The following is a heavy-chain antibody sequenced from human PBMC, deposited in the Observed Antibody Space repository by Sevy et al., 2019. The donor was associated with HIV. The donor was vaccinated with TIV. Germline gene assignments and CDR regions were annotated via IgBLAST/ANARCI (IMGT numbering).Heavy chain of an antibody. CDR3: AKELVDYYGSGSYYPYYYYYGMDV. J-gene: IGHJ6*02. CDR1: VFTFSSYA. D-gene: IGHD3-10*01. V-gene: IGHV3-23*01. Sequence: GGSLRLSCAASVFTFSSYAMSWVRQAPGKGLEWVSAISGSGGSTYYADSVKGRFTISRDNSKNTLYLQMNSLRAEDTAVYYCAKELVDYYGSGSYYPYYYYYGMDVWGQGTTVTVSS. CDR2: ISGSGGST.